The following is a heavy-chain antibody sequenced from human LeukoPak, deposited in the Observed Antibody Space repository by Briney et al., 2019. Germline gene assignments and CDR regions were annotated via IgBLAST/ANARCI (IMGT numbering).Heavy chain of an antibody. D-gene: IGHD2-21*01. CDR2: INQDGSDK. V-gene: IGHV3-7*03. CDR1: GFPFSNYW. Sequence: GSLRLPCSASGFPFSNYWMTWGRQAPGKGPEGVANINQDGSDKYYVDSVKGRFSISRDNTKNSLFLQMNSLRAEDTAVYYCVVTRTRGDHWGQGTLVTVSS. J-gene: IGHJ4*02. CDR3: VVTRTRGDH.